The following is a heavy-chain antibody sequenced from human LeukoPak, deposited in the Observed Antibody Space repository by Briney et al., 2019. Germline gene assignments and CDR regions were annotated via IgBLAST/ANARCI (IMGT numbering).Heavy chain of an antibody. CDR3: ARELYSNSWYYFDY. CDR2: IYYSGST. V-gene: IGHV4-59*12. Sequence: SETLSLTCTVSGGSISSYYWSWIRQPPGKGLEWTGYIYYSGSTNYNPSLKSRVAMSVDTSKNQFSLKLTSLTAADTAVYYCARELYSNSWYYFDYWGQGTLVTVSS. CDR1: GGSISSYY. J-gene: IGHJ4*02. D-gene: IGHD6-13*01.